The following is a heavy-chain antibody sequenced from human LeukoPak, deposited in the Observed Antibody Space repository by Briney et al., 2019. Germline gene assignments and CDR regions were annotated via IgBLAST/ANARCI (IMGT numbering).Heavy chain of an antibody. J-gene: IGHJ5*02. D-gene: IGHD6-13*01. CDR3: ARDPVAAADTDA. Sequence: SETLSLTCTVSGGTISSYYWSWLRQPPGKGLEWIGYIHYSGSTNYNPSLKSRVTISVDTSKNQFSLKLSSVTAADTAVYYCARDPVAAADTDAWGQGTLVTVSS. CDR1: GGTISSYY. CDR2: IHYSGST. V-gene: IGHV4-59*01.